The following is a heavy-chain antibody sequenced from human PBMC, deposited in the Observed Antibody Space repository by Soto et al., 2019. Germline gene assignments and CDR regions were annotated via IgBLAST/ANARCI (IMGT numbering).Heavy chain of an antibody. D-gene: IGHD5-18*01. CDR1: GGSFSGYY. J-gene: IGHJ3*02. CDR3: ARGGEVDTAMVRSVDI. V-gene: IGHV4-34*01. CDR2: INHSGST. Sequence: SETLSLTCAVYGGSFSGYYWSWIRQPPGKGLEWIGEINHSGSTNYNPSLKSRVTISVDTSKNQFSLKLSSVTAADTAVYYCARGGEVDTAMVRSVDIWGQGTMVTVSS.